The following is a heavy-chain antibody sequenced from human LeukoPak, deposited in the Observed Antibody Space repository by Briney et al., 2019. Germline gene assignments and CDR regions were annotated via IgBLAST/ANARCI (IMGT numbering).Heavy chain of an antibody. CDR1: GGSISSYY. D-gene: IGHD3-22*01. Sequence: SETLSLTCTVSGGSISSYYWSWIRQPAGKGLEWIGRIYTSGSTNYNPSLKSRVTMSVDTSKNQFSLKLSSVTAADTAVYYCARFSDDNSGYYPYYFDYWGQGTLVTVSS. CDR2: IYTSGST. V-gene: IGHV4-4*07. J-gene: IGHJ4*02. CDR3: ARFSDDNSGYYPYYFDY.